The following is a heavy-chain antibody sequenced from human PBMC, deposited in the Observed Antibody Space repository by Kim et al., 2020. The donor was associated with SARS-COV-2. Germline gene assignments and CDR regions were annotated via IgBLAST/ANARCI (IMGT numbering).Heavy chain of an antibody. Sequence: SETLSLTCAVYGGSFSGYYWSWIRQPPGKGLEWIGEINHSGSTNYNPSLKSRVTISVDTSKNQFSLKLSSVTAADTAVYYCARHLPGYSYGPYFDYWGQG. CDR2: INHSGST. CDR1: GGSFSGYY. CDR3: ARHLPGYSYGPYFDY. J-gene: IGHJ4*02. D-gene: IGHD5-18*01. V-gene: IGHV4-34*01.